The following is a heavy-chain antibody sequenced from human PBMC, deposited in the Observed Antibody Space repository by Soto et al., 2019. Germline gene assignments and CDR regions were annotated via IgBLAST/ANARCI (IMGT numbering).Heavy chain of an antibody. J-gene: IGHJ4*02. CDR3: ARARNYYDSSGYKEFDY. V-gene: IGHV4-39*01. CDR1: GGSISSSSYY. D-gene: IGHD3-22*01. CDR2: IYYSGST. Sequence: SETLSLTCTVSGGSISSSSYYWGWIRQPPGKGLEWIGSIYYSGSTYYNPSLKSRVTISVDTSKNQFSLKLSSVTAADTAVYYCARARNYYDSSGYKEFDYWGQGTLVTVSS.